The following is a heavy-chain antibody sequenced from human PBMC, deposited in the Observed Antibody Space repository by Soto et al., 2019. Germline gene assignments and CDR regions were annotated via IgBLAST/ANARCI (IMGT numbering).Heavy chain of an antibody. Sequence: QLQVQESGPGLVKPSETLSLTCTVSGSSISSSGYYWGWIRQPPGKGLEWIGSMYYGVSTYYNPSLKSRVPVSVDASKNQFYLNRSSVTAADTAVYYCARLPSRHLVDYWGQGTLVTV. CDR1: GSSISSSGYY. V-gene: IGHV4-39*01. CDR3: ARLPSRHLVDY. CDR2: MYYGVST. J-gene: IGHJ4*02. D-gene: IGHD6-13*01.